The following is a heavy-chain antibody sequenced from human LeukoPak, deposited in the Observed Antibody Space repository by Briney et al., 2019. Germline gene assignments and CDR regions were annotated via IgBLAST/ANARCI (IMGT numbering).Heavy chain of an antibody. CDR2: IYYSGST. D-gene: IGHD2-21*02. Sequence: SETLSLTCTVSGGSISSYYWSWIRQPPGKGLEWIGYIYYSGSTNYNPSLKSRVTISVDTSKNQFSLKLSSVTAADTAVYYCARRARAYCGGDCYFDYWGQGTLVTVSS. V-gene: IGHV4-59*12. J-gene: IGHJ4*02. CDR1: GGSISSYY. CDR3: ARRARAYCGGDCYFDY.